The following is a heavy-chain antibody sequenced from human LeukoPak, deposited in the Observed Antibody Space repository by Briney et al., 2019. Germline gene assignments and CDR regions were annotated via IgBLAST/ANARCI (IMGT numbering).Heavy chain of an antibody. CDR3: ARGPPGYYYYGMDV. J-gene: IGHJ6*02. CDR1: GGSFSGYY. V-gene: IGHV4-34*01. CDR2: INHSGST. Sequence: PPETLSLTCAVYGGSFSGYYWSWIRQPPGKGLEWIGEINHSGSTNYNPSLKSRVTISVDTSKNQFSLKLSSVTAADTAVYYCARGPPGYYYYGMDVWGQGTTVTVSS.